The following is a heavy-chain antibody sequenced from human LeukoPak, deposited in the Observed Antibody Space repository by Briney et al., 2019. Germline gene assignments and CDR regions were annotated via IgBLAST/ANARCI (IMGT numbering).Heavy chain of an antibody. V-gene: IGHV4-61*02. Sequence: SQTLSLTCNVSGGSVRSGRRGSYYWSWIRQPAGKGLEWVGRIHTSEGTDYNPSLKSRVTISLDTSGNEVSLKLNSMTAADTAVYFCVRYTSKGQPPMIRVAFPDHWGRGTLVTVSS. J-gene: IGHJ4*01. CDR1: GGSVRSGRRGSYY. D-gene: IGHD3-22*01. CDR2: IHTSEGT. CDR3: VRYTSKGQPPMIRVAFPDH.